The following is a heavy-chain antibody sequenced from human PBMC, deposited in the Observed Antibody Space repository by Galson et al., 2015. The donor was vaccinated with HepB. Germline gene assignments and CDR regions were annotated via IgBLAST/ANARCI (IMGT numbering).Heavy chain of an antibody. J-gene: IGHJ4*02. V-gene: IGHV3-30*18. Sequence: SLRLSCAASGFTFSSYGMHWVRQAPGKGLEWVAVISYDGSNKYYADTVKGRFTISRDNSKTTLYLQMKSLRAEDTAVYYCEKDSSAVVVVPAARWPDYWGQGTLVTVSS. D-gene: IGHD2-2*01. CDR3: EKDSSAVVVVPAARWPDY. CDR1: GFTFSSYG. CDR2: ISYDGSNK.